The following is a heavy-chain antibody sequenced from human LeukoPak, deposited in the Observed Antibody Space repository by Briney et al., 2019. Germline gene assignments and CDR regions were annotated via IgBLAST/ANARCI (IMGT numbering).Heavy chain of an antibody. CDR2: ISGSSSYI. V-gene: IGHV3-21*06. D-gene: IGHD6-13*01. CDR3: AGAIGYSSSWYDY. Sequence: GGSLRLSCAASGFTFSSYSMNWVRQAPGKGLEWVPSISGSSSYIYYADSVKGRFTISRDNAKNSLYLQMNSLRAEDTAVYYCAGAIGYSSSWYDYWGQGTLVTVSS. CDR1: GFTFSSYS. J-gene: IGHJ4*02.